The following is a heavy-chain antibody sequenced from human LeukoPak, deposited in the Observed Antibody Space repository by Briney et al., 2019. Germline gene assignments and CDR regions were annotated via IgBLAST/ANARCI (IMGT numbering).Heavy chain of an antibody. CDR3: ARGNMVRGVIFYFDY. D-gene: IGHD3-10*01. Sequence: SETLSLTCTVSGGSISSSSYYWGWIRQPPGKGLEWIGSIYYSGSTYYNPSLKSRVTISVDTSKNQFSLELSSVTAADTAVYYCARGNMVRGVIFYFDYWGQGTLVTVSS. CDR1: GGSISSSSYY. CDR2: IYYSGST. V-gene: IGHV4-39*07. J-gene: IGHJ4*02.